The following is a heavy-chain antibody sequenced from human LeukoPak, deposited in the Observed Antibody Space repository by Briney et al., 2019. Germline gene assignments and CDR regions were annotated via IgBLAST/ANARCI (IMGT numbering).Heavy chain of an antibody. J-gene: IGHJ4*02. Sequence: PSETLSLTCTVSGGSISSYYWSWIRQPPGKGLEWIGYIYYSGSTNYNPSLKSRVTISVDTSKNQFSLKLSSVTAADTAVYYCAREPGSGWSGPFDYWGQGNLVTVSS. D-gene: IGHD6-19*01. CDR1: GGSISSYY. V-gene: IGHV4-59*01. CDR2: IYYSGST. CDR3: AREPGSGWSGPFDY.